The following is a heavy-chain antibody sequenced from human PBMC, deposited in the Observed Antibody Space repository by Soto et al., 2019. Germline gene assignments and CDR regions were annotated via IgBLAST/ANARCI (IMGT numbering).Heavy chain of an antibody. J-gene: IGHJ4*02. CDR3: AISMVRGVNHYYFDY. D-gene: IGHD3-10*01. Sequence: ASVKVSCKASGYTFTSYYMHWVRQAPGQGLEWMGIINPSGGSTSYAQKFQGRVTMTRDTSTSTVYMELSSLRSEDTAVYYCAISMVRGVNHYYFDYWGQGTLVTVSS. CDR1: GYTFTSYY. CDR2: INPSGGST. V-gene: IGHV1-46*01.